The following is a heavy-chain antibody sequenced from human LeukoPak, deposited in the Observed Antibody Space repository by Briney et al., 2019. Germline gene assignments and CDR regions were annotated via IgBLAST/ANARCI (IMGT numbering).Heavy chain of an antibody. D-gene: IGHD6-13*01. Sequence: GGSLRLSCAATGFTFSDYYMSWIRQAPGQGLEWLGRIKGKTDGGTTDYAAPVKGRFSISRDDSKNTLYLQMNSLRSEDTAVYYCTADGTRSGIAAPDYWGQGTLVTVSS. CDR3: TADGTRSGIAAPDY. V-gene: IGHV3-15*01. J-gene: IGHJ4*02. CDR1: GFTFSDYY. CDR2: IKGKTDGGTT.